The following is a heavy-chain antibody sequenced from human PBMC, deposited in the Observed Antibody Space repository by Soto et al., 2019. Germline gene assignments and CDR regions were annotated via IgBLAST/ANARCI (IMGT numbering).Heavy chain of an antibody. D-gene: IGHD3-3*01. V-gene: IGHV4-39*01. J-gene: IGHJ6*02. CDR2: IYYSGRT. CDR3: ARHSSYYYFWSGYYTTSYYYGMDV. CDR1: GGSISSSSYY. Sequence: SETLSLTCTVSGGSISSSSYYWGWIRQPPGKGLEWIGSIYYSGRTYYNTSLKSRGTISVDTSKNKFSLKLSSVTAADTAVYYCARHSSYYYFWSGYYTTSYYYGMDVWGQGTTVTVSS.